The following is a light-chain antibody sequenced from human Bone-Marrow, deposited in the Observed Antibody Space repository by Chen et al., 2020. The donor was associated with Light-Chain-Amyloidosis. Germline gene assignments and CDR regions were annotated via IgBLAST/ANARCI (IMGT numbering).Light chain of an antibody. CDR3: QVWDRSSDRPV. Sequence: SYVLTQPSSVSVAPGQTATIACGGNNIGSTSVHWYQQTPGQAPLLFVYDDSDRPSGIPERLSGSNSGNTATLTISRVEAWDEADYYCQVWDRSSDRPVFGGGTKLTVL. CDR2: DDS. CDR1: NIGSTS. J-gene: IGLJ3*02. V-gene: IGLV3-21*02.